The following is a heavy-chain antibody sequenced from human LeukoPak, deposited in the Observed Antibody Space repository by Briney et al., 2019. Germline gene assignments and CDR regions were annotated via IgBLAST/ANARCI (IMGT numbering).Heavy chain of an antibody. J-gene: IGHJ4*02. CDR1: GFTFSSYS. D-gene: IGHD3-16*01. Sequence: PGGSLRLSRAASGFTFSSYSMNWVRQAPGKGLEWVSSISSSSSYIYYADSVKGRFTISRVNAKNSLYLQMNSLRAEDTAVYYCARGGLGERKNFDYWGQGTLVTVSS. CDR2: ISSSSSYI. V-gene: IGHV3-21*01. CDR3: ARGGLGERKNFDY.